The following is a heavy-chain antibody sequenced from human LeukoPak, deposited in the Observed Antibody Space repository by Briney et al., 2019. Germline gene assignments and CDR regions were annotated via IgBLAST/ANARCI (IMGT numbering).Heavy chain of an antibody. CDR1: GYTFTGYY. CDR3: ARVVVVAATPGLEFDY. D-gene: IGHD2-15*01. V-gene: IGHV1-2*02. J-gene: IGHJ4*02. Sequence: GASVKVSCKASGYTFTGYYMHWVRQAPGQGLEWMGWINPNSDGTNYAQKFQGRVTMTRDTSISTAYMELSRLRSDDTAVYYCARVVVVAATPGLEFDYWGQGTLVTVSS. CDR2: INPNSDGT.